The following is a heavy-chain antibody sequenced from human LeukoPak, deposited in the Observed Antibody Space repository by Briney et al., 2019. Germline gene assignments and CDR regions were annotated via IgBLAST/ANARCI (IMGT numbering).Heavy chain of an antibody. D-gene: IGHD3-10*01. CDR3: ARGSMVRGVLPQSHAFDI. CDR1: GGTFSSYA. CDR2: IIPIFGTA. V-gene: IGHV1-69*13. J-gene: IGHJ3*02. Sequence: SVKVSCKASGGTFSSYAISWVRQAPGQGLEWMGGIIPIFGTANYAQKFQGRVTITADESTSTAYMELSSLRSEDTAVYYCARGSMVRGVLPQSHAFDIWGQGTMVTVSS.